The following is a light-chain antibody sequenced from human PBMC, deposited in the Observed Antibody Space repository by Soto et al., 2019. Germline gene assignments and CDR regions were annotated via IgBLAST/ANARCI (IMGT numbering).Light chain of an antibody. CDR1: QSVTSNF. CDR3: LQDINYPWT. Sequence: EIVRTQSPGTLSLSPGERATLSCRASQSVTSNFLAWYRQKPGQAPRLLIYGASSRATGIPDRFSGSGSGTDFTLAISSLQPEDSATYYCLQDINYPWTFGQGTKVDIK. J-gene: IGKJ1*01. V-gene: IGKV3-20*01. CDR2: GAS.